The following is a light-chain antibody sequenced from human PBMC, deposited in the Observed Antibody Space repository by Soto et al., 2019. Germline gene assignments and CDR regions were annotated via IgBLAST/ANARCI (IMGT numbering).Light chain of an antibody. J-gene: IGKJ4*01. CDR2: GAS. CDR1: QSVSSSY. V-gene: IGKV3-20*01. Sequence: EIVLTQSPGTLSLSPGERATLSCRASQSVSSSYLAWYQQKPGQAPRLLIYGASSRATSIPDRFSGSGSGTDVTLTISRLEPEDFAVYYCQQYCSSPALTFGGGTKVEIK. CDR3: QQYCSSPALT.